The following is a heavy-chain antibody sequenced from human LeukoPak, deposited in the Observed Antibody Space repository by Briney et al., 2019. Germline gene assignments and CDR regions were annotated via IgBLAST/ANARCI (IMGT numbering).Heavy chain of an antibody. D-gene: IGHD2-8*02. J-gene: IGHJ3*02. Sequence: ASVKVSCKASGYTFTSYGISWVRQAPGQGLEWMGWISAYNGNTNYAQKLQGRVTTTRDTSINTASMELSRLTSDDTAVYYCARGRDIEQVPGIATPLMSIWGQGTMVTVSS. V-gene: IGHV1-18*01. CDR1: GYTFTSYG. CDR2: ISAYNGNT. CDR3: ARGRDIEQVPGIATPLMSI.